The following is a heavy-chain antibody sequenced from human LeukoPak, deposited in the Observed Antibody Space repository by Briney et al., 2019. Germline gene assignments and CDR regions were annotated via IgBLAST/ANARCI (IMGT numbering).Heavy chain of an antibody. V-gene: IGHV6-1*01. CDR2: TYCRTKYYT. J-gene: IGHJ4*02. D-gene: IGHD2-2*01. CDR3: ARRSSSTSRYFDY. Sequence: SETLSLTCAVSGDTFTSYSATWIWQTPGPGMDLEGLVCTYCRTKYYTDSAICVKSLITINTDTSKNQFSLTQNSAPPEDTAVYYCARRSSSTSRYFDYWGQGTLVTVSS. CDR1: GDTFTSYSAT.